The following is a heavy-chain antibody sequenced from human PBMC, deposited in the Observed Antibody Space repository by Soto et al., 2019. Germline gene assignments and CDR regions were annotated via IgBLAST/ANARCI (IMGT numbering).Heavy chain of an antibody. J-gene: IGHJ6*04. CDR2: IHSGGDT. Sequence: QLQLQESGPGQVKPSETLSLTCTVSGGSISSGNYYWGWVRQTPGRGLDWIGSIHSGGDTSYNPSVKSRVTISADTSMNQFSLHLRSVTAADTAVYYCVRRRRPNNVGGGMDVWGEGTTVTVSS. CDR1: GGSISSGNYY. D-gene: IGHD3-16*01. CDR3: VRRRRPNNVGGGMDV. V-gene: IGHV4-39*01.